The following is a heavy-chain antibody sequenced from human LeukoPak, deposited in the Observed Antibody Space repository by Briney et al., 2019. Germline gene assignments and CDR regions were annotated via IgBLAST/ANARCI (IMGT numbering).Heavy chain of an antibody. CDR3: AREFVYYYDSSGPIDY. Sequence: VASVKVSCKASGYTFTSYGISWVRQAPGQGLEWMGWISAYNGNTNYAQKLQGRVTMPTDTSTSTAYMELRSLRSDDTAVYYCAREFVYYYDSSGPIDYWGQGTLVTVSS. J-gene: IGHJ4*02. CDR1: GYTFTSYG. D-gene: IGHD3-22*01. CDR2: ISAYNGNT. V-gene: IGHV1-18*01.